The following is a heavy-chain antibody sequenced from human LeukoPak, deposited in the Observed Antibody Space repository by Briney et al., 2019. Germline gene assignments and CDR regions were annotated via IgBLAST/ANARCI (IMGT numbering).Heavy chain of an antibody. D-gene: IGHD5-18*01. Sequence: PSETLSLTCVVNGGSFSGYYWNWIRQPPGKGLEWIGEINHSGSTNYNPSLKSRVTTSVDTSKNQFSLKLGSVTAADTAVYYCARVPRYSYGYGYYYYYMDVWGKGTTVTVSS. CDR1: GGSFSGYY. V-gene: IGHV4-34*01. J-gene: IGHJ6*03. CDR2: INHSGST. CDR3: ARVPRYSYGYGYYYYYMDV.